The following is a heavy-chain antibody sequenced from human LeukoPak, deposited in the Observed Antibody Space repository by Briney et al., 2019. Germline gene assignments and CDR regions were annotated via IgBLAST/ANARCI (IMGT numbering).Heavy chain of an antibody. D-gene: IGHD3-3*01. CDR2: IKQDGSEK. V-gene: IGHV3-7*01. CDR3: ARDSPTIFVYYYYYGMDV. CDR1: GFTFSRYW. Sequence: GGSLRLSCAASGFTFSRYWMSWVRQAPGKGLEWVANIKQDGSEKYYVDSVKGRFTISRDNAKNSLYLQMNSLRAEDTAVYYCARDSPTIFVYYYYYGMDVWGQGTTVTVSS. J-gene: IGHJ6*02.